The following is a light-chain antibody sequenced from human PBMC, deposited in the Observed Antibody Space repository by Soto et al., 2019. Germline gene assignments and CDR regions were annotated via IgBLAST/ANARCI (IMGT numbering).Light chain of an antibody. Sequence: QSVLTQPASVSGSPGQSITISCTGTSSDVGAYNYVSWYQHHPGKAPKLLIYDVSIRPSGVSNRFSGSKSGNTASLIISGLQAEDEAEYYCCSYTIRRSRVFATGTTVPVL. V-gene: IGLV2-14*03. CDR2: DVS. CDR3: CSYTIRRSRV. J-gene: IGLJ1*01. CDR1: SSDVGAYNY.